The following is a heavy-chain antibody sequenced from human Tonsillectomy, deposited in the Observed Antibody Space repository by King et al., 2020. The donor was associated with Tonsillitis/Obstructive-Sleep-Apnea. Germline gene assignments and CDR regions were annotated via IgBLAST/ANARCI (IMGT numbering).Heavy chain of an antibody. CDR2: MWYDGSNK. D-gene: IGHD6-6*01. V-gene: IGHV3-33*03. J-gene: IGHJ4*02. CDR1: GFTFRSYD. Sequence: VQLVESGGGVVQPGRSLRLSCAASGFTFRSYDMHWVRQAPGKGPEWGAVMWYDGSNKYYADSVKGRFTISRDNSKNTLDLQMNSLRAEDTAVYYCAGGYSRSSGSLDYWGQGTLVTVSS. CDR3: AGGYSRSSGSLDY.